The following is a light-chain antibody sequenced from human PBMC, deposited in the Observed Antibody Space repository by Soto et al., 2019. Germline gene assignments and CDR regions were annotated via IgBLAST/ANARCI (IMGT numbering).Light chain of an antibody. CDR3: QQLNS. CDR2: AAS. Sequence: DIQLTQSPSFLSASVGDRVTITCRASQGISSSLAWYQQKPGKAPKLLIYAASTLQSGVPSRFSGSGSGTEFTLTISSLQPEDFATYFCQQLNSFGPGTKVDIK. CDR1: QGISSS. J-gene: IGKJ3*01. V-gene: IGKV1-9*01.